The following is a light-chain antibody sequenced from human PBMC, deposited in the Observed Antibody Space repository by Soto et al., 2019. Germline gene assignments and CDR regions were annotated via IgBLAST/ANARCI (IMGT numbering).Light chain of an antibody. CDR1: TSRVGSYNL. CDR3: CSYAGSNIAV. V-gene: IGLV2-23*01. Sequence: QSALTQPASVSGSPGQSITISCTGITSRVGSYNLVSWYQQHPGKAPKVLVYEGNKRPSGVSNRFSGSKSDNTASLTISGLQAEDEADYYCCSYAGSNIAVFGGGTKLTVL. J-gene: IGLJ7*01. CDR2: EGN.